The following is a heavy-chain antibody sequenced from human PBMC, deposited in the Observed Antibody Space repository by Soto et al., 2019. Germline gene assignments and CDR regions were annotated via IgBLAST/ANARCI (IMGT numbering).Heavy chain of an antibody. D-gene: IGHD4-17*01. CDR3: ARAAGDYLGGSYSLLDV. CDR1: GYTFTSYG. Sequence: GASVKVSCKASGYTFTSYGVSWVRQAPGQELEWMGWISAYNGNTNYAQKLQGRVTMTTDTSTSTAYMELRSLRSDDTAVYYCARAAGDYLGGSYSLLDVWGKGTTVTVS. V-gene: IGHV1-18*01. J-gene: IGHJ6*03. CDR2: ISAYNGNT.